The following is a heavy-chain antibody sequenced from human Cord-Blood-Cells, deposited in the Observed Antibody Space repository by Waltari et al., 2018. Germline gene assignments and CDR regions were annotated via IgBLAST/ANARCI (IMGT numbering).Heavy chain of an antibody. V-gene: IGHV1-69*06. D-gene: IGHD6-6*01. CDR1: GGTFSSYA. Sequence: QVQLVQSGAEVKKPGSSVKVSCKASGGTFSSYAISWVRQAPGQGLEWMGGIIPIFGTANYAQKFQGRVTITADKSTSTAYMELSSLRSEDTAVYYCATRIAPIEYSSSSGVFDIWGQGTMVTVSS. CDR2: IIPIFGTA. CDR3: ATRIAPIEYSSSSGVFDI. J-gene: IGHJ3*02.